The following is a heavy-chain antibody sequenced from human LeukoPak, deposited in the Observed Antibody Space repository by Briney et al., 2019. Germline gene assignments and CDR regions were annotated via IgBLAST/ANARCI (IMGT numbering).Heavy chain of an antibody. CDR2: INPDSGFT. CDR1: GYTFTDDY. V-gene: IGHV1-2*02. D-gene: IGHD1-1*01. Sequence: ASVKVSCKASGYTFTDDYMHWVRQAPGQGLEVMGWINPDSGFTNLAPKFQGRVTLTRDTSISTAYLELRRLRSDDTAACYCAPTAEAYTSNWNVWGLGTLVTVSS. CDR3: APTAEAYTSNWNV. J-gene: IGHJ4*02.